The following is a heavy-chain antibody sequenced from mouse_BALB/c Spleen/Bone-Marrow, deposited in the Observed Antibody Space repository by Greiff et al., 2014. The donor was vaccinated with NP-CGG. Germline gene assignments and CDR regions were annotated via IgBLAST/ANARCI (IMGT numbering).Heavy chain of an antibody. V-gene: IGHV5-17*02. D-gene: IGHD4-1*01. Sequence: DVKLVESGGGLVQPGGSRKLSCAASGFTFSSFGMHWVRQAPERGLEWVAYISSGSTSILYSDTVRGRFTISRDNPKNTLFLQMTSLTSEDTAMYYCARGGNWDDFDVWGAGTTVTVSS. J-gene: IGHJ1*01. CDR2: ISSGSTSI. CDR3: ARGGNWDDFDV. CDR1: GFTFSSFG.